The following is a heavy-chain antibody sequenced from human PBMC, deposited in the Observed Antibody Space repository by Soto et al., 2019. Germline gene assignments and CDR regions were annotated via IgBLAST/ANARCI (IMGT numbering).Heavy chain of an antibody. CDR3: ARDDYGDYFDY. D-gene: IGHD4-17*01. J-gene: IGHJ4*01. CDR1: GFTFSSYA. Sequence: QVQLVESGGGVVQPGRSLRLSCAASGFTFSSYAMHWVRQAPGKGLEWVAVISYDGSNKYYADSVKGRFTISRDNSKNTLHLQMISLRAEDTAVYYCARDDYGDYFDYWVQGTLVTVSS. CDR2: ISYDGSNK. V-gene: IGHV3-30-3*01.